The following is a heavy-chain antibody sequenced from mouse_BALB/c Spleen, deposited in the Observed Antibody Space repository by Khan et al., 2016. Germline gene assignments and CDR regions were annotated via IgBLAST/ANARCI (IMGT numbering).Heavy chain of an antibody. Sequence: VQLQQSGAELVKPGASVKLSCTASGFNIKDTYMHWVKQRPEQGLEWIGRIDPANGNTKYDPKFQGKATITADQSSNTAYLQLSSLTSEDTAVYYCARSGRLRWFAYWGQGTLVTVSA. V-gene: IGHV14-3*02. CDR1: GFNIKDTY. D-gene: IGHD1-2*01. CDR3: ARSGRLRWFAY. J-gene: IGHJ3*01. CDR2: IDPANGNT.